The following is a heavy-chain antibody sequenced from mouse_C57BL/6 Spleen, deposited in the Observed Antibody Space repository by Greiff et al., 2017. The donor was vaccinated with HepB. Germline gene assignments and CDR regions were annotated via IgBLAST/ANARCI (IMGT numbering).Heavy chain of an antibody. CDR2: IYPRSGNT. V-gene: IGHV1-81*01. CDR1: GYTFTSYG. Sequence: QVQLKQSGAELARPGASVKLSCKASGYTFTSYGISWVKQRTGQGLEWIGEIYPRSGNTYYNEKFKGKATLTADKSSSTAYMELRSLTSEDSAVYFCAPITTVNAWFAYWGQGTLVTVSA. J-gene: IGHJ3*01. D-gene: IGHD1-1*01. CDR3: APITTVNAWFAY.